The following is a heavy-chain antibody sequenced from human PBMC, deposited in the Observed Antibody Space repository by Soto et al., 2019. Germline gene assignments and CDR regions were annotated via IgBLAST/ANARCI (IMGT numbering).Heavy chain of an antibody. J-gene: IGHJ6*02. CDR2: ISYDGSNK. CDR1: AFTFSTYW. V-gene: IGHV3-30-3*01. Sequence: VQLVESGGGLVQPGGSLRLSCAASAFTFSTYWMSWVRQAPGKGLEWVAVISYDGSNKYYADSVKGRFTISRDNSKNTLYLQMNSLRAEDTAVYYCARDSRGNYGMDVWGQGTTVTVSS. CDR3: ARDSRGNYGMDV.